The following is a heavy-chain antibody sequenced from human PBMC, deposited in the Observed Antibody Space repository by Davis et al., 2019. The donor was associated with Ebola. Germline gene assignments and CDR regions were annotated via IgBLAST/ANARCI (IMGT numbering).Heavy chain of an antibody. CDR3: ASGITMIVVL. J-gene: IGHJ4*02. D-gene: IGHD3-22*01. CDR2: INHSGST. CDR1: VGSFSGYY. V-gene: IGHV4-34*01. Sequence: SETLSLTCAVYVGSFSGYYWSWIRQPPGEGLEWIGEINHSGSTNYNPSLMSRVTISADTSKNQFSLKLSSVTAADTAVYYCASGITMIVVLWGQGTLVTVSS.